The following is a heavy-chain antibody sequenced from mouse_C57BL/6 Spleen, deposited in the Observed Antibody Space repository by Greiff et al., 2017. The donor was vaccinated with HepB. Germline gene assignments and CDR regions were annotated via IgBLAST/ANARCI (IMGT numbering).Heavy chain of an antibody. D-gene: IGHD2-1*01. V-gene: IGHV5-9-1*02. CDR1: GFTFSSYA. CDR2: ISSGGDYI. Sequence: EVMLVESGEGLVKPGGSLKLSCAASGFTFSSYAMSWVRQTPEKRLEWVAYISSGGDYIYYADTVKGRFTISRDNARNTLYLQMSSLKSEDTAMYYCTRDGNVPYWYFDVGGTGTTVTVSS. CDR3: TRDGNVPYWYFDV. J-gene: IGHJ1*03.